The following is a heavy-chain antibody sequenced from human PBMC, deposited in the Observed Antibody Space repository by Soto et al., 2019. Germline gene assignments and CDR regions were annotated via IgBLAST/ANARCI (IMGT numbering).Heavy chain of an antibody. J-gene: IGHJ6*02. CDR2: ISAAGDP. CDR3: ARTHRDFYGPDV. CDR1: GFTFRNYD. V-gene: IGHV3-13*05. Sequence: EVQLVESGGGLVQPGGSLRLSCEASGFTFRNYDMHWVRQGTGKGLEWVSGISAAGDPDYADSVEGRFTISRENAQISFFLQMNSLRVGVTAVYYCARTHRDFYGPDVWGQGTRVIVSS.